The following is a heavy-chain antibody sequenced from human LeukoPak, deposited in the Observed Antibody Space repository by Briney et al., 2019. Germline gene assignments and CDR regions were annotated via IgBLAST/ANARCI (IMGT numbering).Heavy chain of an antibody. CDR3: ASELSVGGAGYHDSSGYYQI. Sequence: GASVKVSCKASGGTFSSYAISWVRQAPGQGLEWMGGIIPIFGTANYAQKFQGRVTITADESTSTAYMELSSLRSEDTAVYYCASELSVGGAGYHDSSGYYQIWGQGTLVTVSS. V-gene: IGHV1-69*13. D-gene: IGHD3-22*01. CDR2: IIPIFGTA. CDR1: GGTFSSYA. J-gene: IGHJ4*02.